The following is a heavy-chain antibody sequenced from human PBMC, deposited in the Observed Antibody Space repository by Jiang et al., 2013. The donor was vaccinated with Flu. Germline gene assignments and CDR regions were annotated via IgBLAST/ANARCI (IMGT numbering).Heavy chain of an antibody. CDR3: ARDHDYGDYNYDY. Sequence: NWVRQAPGQGLEWMGWINTNTGNPTYAQGFTGRFVFSLDTSVSTAYLQISSLKAEDTAVYYCARDHDYGDYNYDYWGQGTLVTVSS. J-gene: IGHJ4*02. D-gene: IGHD4-17*01. V-gene: IGHV7-4-1*02. CDR2: INTNTGNP.